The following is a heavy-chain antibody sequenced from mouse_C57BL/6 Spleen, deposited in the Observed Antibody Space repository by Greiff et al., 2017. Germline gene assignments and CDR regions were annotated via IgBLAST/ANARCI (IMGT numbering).Heavy chain of an antibody. Sequence: EVQLQQSGAELVRPGASVKLSCTASGFNLKDYYMHWVKQRPEQGLEWIGRIDPEDGDTEYAPKFQGKDTMTADTSSNTAYLHLSSLTSEDTAIYYCTIPYSNCLYYFDYWGQGTTLTVSS. J-gene: IGHJ2*01. D-gene: IGHD2-5*01. V-gene: IGHV14-1*01. CDR1: GFNLKDYY. CDR3: TIPYSNCLYYFDY. CDR2: IDPEDGDT.